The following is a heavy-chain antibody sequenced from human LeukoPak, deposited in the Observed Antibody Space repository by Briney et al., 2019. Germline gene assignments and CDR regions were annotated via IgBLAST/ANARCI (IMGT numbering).Heavy chain of an antibody. D-gene: IGHD5/OR15-5a*01. J-gene: IGHJ5*02. CDR2: TYYSGST. CDR3: AKYVSTGWFDL. V-gene: IGHV4-59*08. CDR1: GGSISSYY. Sequence: TSETLSLTCTVSGGSISSYYWSWIRQPPGKGLEWIGYTYYSGSTNYNPSLKSRVTISVDTSENQFSLKLSSVTAADTAVYYCAKYVSTGWFDLWGQGTLVTVSS.